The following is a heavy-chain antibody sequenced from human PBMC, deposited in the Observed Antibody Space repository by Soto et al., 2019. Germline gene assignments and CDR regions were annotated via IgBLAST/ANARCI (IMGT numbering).Heavy chain of an antibody. D-gene: IGHD4-17*01. CDR2: IIPLFDSP. J-gene: IGHJ4*02. V-gene: IGHV1-69*06. CDR3: ALSYGSYHYGAY. Sequence: QVQLVQSGAEVKNPGSSVKVSCTASGSPFTAYAITWLRQAPGQGLEWVGGIIPLFDSPNYAQRYQGRVTMTADKSTSTSYMELTGLISDDTAVYYCALSYGSYHYGAYWGQGTLVTVSS. CDR1: GSPFTAYA.